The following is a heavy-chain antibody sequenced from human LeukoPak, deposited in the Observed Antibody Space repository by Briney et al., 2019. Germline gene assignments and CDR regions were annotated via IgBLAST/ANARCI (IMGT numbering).Heavy chain of an antibody. J-gene: IGHJ6*02. CDR2: IYYSGST. V-gene: IGHV4-61*01. CDR3: ARDGDDYTGMDV. CDR1: GGSVNSGSYY. D-gene: IGHD4-11*01. Sequence: SETLSLTCTVSGGSVNSGSYYWSWIRQPPGKGLEWIGYIYYSGSTNYNPSLKSRVTISLDTSKNQFSLKLSSVTAADTAVYYCARDGDDYTGMDVWGQGTTVTVSS.